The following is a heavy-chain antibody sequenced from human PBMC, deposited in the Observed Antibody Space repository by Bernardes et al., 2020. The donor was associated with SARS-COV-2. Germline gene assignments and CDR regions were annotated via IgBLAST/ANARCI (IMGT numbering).Heavy chain of an antibody. V-gene: IGHV4-34*01. CDR3: ASVGSVRFLEWLLLPSRADDPPGSWWFDP. CDR1: GGSFRGYY. J-gene: IGHJ5*02. D-gene: IGHD3-3*01. CDR2: INHSGST. Sequence: SETLSRTCAVYGGSFRGYYWSWIRQPPGQGLEWIGEINHSGSTNYNPSLKSRVTISVDTSKNQFSLKLSSVTAADTAVYYCASVGSVRFLEWLLLPSRADDPPGSWWFDPWGQGTLVTVSS.